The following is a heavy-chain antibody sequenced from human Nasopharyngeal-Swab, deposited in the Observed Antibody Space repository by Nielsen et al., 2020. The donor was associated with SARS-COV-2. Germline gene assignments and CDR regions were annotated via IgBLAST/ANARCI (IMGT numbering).Heavy chain of an antibody. CDR2: IGTAGDT. CDR1: GFTFSSFD. Sequence: GGFLRPSCAASGFTFSSFDMHWVRQATGKGLEWVSAIGTAGDTYYPGSVKGRFTISRENAKNSLYLQMNSLRAGDTAVYYCARGGTYYYDSSNDAFDIWGQGTMVTVSS. CDR3: ARGGTYYYDSSNDAFDI. D-gene: IGHD3-22*01. V-gene: IGHV3-13*01. J-gene: IGHJ3*02.